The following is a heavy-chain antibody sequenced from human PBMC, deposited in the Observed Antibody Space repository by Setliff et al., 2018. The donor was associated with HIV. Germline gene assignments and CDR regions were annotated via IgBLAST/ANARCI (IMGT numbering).Heavy chain of an antibody. CDR3: ARGIRSYSTSPRGFDI. CDR1: GFTFSSYN. CDR2: ISSSSSTI. V-gene: IGHV3-48*01. Sequence: GGSLRLSCAASGFTFSSYNMNWVRQAPGKGLEWVSYISSSSSTIYYADSVKGRFTISRDNAKNSLYLQMNSLRAEDTAVYYCARGIRSYSTSPRGFDIWGQGTLVPSPQ. D-gene: IGHD1-26*01. J-gene: IGHJ3*02.